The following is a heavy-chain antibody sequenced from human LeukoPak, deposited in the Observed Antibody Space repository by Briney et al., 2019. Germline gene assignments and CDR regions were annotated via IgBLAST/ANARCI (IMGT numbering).Heavy chain of an antibody. CDR1: GYTFTGYY. CDR2: SNPNSGGT. Sequence: ASVKVSCKASGYTFTGYYMHWVRQAPGQGLEWMGWSNPNSGGTNSAQKFQGRVTMTRDTSISTAYMELSRLRSDDTAVYYCARVANCSSTSCYLYWFDPWGQGTLVTVSS. CDR3: ARVANCSSTSCYLYWFDP. V-gene: IGHV1-2*02. D-gene: IGHD2-2*01. J-gene: IGHJ5*02.